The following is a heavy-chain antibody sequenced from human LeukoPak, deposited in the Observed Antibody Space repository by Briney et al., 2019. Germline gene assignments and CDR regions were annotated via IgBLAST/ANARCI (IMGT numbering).Heavy chain of an antibody. Sequence: PGGSLRLSCAASGFSFTNFWMSWVRQAPGKGLEWVSYISSSGSTIYYADSVKGRFTISRDNAKNSLYLQMNSLRAEDTAVYYCANSGYLEDDYWGQGTLVTVSS. CDR3: ANSGYLEDDY. CDR1: GFSFTNFW. D-gene: IGHD5-12*01. J-gene: IGHJ4*02. V-gene: IGHV3-11*01. CDR2: ISSSGSTI.